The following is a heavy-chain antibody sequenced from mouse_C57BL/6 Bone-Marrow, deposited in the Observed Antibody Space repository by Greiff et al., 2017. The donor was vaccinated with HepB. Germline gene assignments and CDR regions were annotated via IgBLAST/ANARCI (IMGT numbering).Heavy chain of an antibody. J-gene: IGHJ4*01. CDR1: GFTFSSYA. CDR2: ISDGGSYT. V-gene: IGHV5-4*03. Sequence: EVKLVESGGGLVKPGGSLKLSCAASGFTFSSYAMSWVRQTPEKRLEWVATISDGGSYTYYPDNVKGRFTFSRDNAKNNLYLQMSHLKSEDTAMYYCARGQFLYYYGSSSYAMDYWGQGTSVTVSS. CDR3: ARGQFLYYYGSSSYAMDY. D-gene: IGHD1-1*01.